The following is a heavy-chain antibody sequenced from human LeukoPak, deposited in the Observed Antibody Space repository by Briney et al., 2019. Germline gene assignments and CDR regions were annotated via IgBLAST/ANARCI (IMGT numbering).Heavy chain of an antibody. V-gene: IGHV1-18*01. CDR3: ARVEVLMVYERPNYYYMDV. CDR2: ISAYNGNT. D-gene: IGHD2-8*01. CDR1: GYTFTSYG. J-gene: IGHJ6*03. Sequence: GASVKVSCKASGYTFTSYGISWVRQAPGQGLEWMGWISAYNGNTNYAQKLQGRVTMTSDTSTSTAYMELRSLRSDDTAVYYCARVEVLMVYERPNYYYMDVWGKGTTVTVSS.